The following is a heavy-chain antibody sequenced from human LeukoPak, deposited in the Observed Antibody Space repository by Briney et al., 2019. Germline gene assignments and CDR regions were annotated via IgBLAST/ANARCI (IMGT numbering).Heavy chain of an antibody. D-gene: IGHD3-22*01. CDR2: IIPILGIA. CDR3: AGDVTYYYDSSGYPY. V-gene: IGHV1-69*04. J-gene: IGHJ4*02. Sequence: SVKVSCKASGGTFSSYAISWVRQAPGQGLEWMGRIIPILGIANYAQKFQGRVTITADKSTSTAYMELSSLRSEDTAVYYCAGDVTYYYDSSGYPYWGQGTLVTVSS. CDR1: GGTFSSYA.